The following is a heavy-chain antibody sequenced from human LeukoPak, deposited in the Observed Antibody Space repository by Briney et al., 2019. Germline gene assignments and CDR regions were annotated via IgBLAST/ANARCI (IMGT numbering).Heavy chain of an antibody. CDR3: ARDLGRSTSLGWFDP. CDR1: GFTFSNYG. D-gene: IGHD2-2*01. Sequence: GGSLRLSCAASGFTFSNYGMHWVRQAPGKRLEWVAVIWYDGSNKYYADSVKGRFTISRDNSKNTLYLQMNSLRAEDTAVYYCARDLGRSTSLGWFDPWGQGTLVTVSS. V-gene: IGHV3-33*08. CDR2: IWYDGSNK. J-gene: IGHJ5*02.